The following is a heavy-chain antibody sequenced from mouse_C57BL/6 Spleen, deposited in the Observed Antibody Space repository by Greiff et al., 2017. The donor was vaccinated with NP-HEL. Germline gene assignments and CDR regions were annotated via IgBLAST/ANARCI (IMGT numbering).Heavy chain of an antibody. CDR3: ARGGYGYYAMDY. Sequence: EVQVVESEGGLVQPGSSMKLSCTASGFTFSDYYMAWVRQVPEKGLEWVANINYDGSSTYYLDSLKSRFIISRDNAKNILYLQMSSLKSEDTATYYCARGGYGYYAMDYWGQGTSVTVSS. CDR1: GFTFSDYY. D-gene: IGHD2-10*02. CDR2: INYDGSST. V-gene: IGHV5-16*01. J-gene: IGHJ4*01.